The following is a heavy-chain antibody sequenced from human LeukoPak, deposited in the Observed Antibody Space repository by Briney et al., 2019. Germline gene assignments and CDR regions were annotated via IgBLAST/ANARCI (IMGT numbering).Heavy chain of an antibody. CDR1: GFTFSSYS. CDR2: ISSSSSYI. J-gene: IGHJ3*02. V-gene: IGHV3-21*01. Sequence: GGSLRLSCAASGFTFSSYSMNWVRQAPGKGLEWVSSISSSSSYIYYADSVKGRFTISRDSAKNSLYLQMNSLRAEDTAVYYCARPHYYDSSGYAAFDIWGQGTMVTVSS. CDR3: ARPHYYDSSGYAAFDI. D-gene: IGHD3-22*01.